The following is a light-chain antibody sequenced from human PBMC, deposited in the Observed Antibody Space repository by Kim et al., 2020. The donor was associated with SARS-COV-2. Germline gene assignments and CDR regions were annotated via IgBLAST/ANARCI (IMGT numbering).Light chain of an antibody. CDR1: QKITSNY. J-gene: IGKJ1*01. CDR3: QKYDDAPWT. V-gene: IGKV3-20*01. CDR2: GAS. Sequence: SPGERATHACRASQKITSNYLAWFQQKPGQAPSLLIYGASSRAAGVPDRFSGSGSETDFTLTISRLEPEDIAVYYCQKYDDAPWTFGQGTKVDIK.